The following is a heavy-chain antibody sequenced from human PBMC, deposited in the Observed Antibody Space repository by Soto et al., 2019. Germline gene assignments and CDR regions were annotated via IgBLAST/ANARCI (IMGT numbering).Heavy chain of an antibody. V-gene: IGHV3-53*01. J-gene: IGHJ4*02. CDR2: IYSGGTT. CDR3: ARGGYSSGWYIDY. D-gene: IGHD6-19*01. Sequence: GGSLRLSCAASGFTVSNNYMTWVRQAPGKGLEWVSLIYSGGTTYYADSAKGRFTISRDHSRNTLYLQMNSLRGEDTAVYYCARGGYSSGWYIDYWGQGTLVTVSS. CDR1: GFTVSNNY.